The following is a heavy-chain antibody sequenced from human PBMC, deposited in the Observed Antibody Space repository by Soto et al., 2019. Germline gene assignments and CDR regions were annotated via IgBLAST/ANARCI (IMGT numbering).Heavy chain of an antibody. CDR2: ISGSGGST. Sequence: PGGSLRLSCAASGFTFSSYAMSWVRQAPGKGLEWVSAISGSGGSTYYADSVKGRVTISRDNSKSTLYLQMNSLRADDTAVYYCAKVGAAAGKVSYYFDYWGQGTLVTVSS. CDR1: GFTFSSYA. V-gene: IGHV3-23*01. J-gene: IGHJ4*02. CDR3: AKVGAAAGKVSYYFDY. D-gene: IGHD6-13*01.